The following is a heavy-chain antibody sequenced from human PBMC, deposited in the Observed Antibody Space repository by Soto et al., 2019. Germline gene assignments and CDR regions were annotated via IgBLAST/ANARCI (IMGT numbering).Heavy chain of an antibody. CDR1: GFTFSSYA. D-gene: IGHD4-17*01. CDR3: VKRPGDYTFPFDI. Sequence: GGSLRLSCAASGFTFSSYAMSWVRQAPGKGLEWVSAISGSGGSTYYADSVKGRFTISRDNSKNTLYLQMNSLRAEDTAVYYCVKRPGDYTFPFDIWGQGTMVTVSS. J-gene: IGHJ3*02. CDR2: ISGSGGST. V-gene: IGHV3-23*01.